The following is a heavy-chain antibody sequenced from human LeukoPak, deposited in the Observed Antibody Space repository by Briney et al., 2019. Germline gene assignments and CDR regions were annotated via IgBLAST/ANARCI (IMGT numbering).Heavy chain of an antibody. V-gene: IGHV4-38-2*01. CDR2: IYHSGST. CDR1: GYSISSGHY. CDR3: ARRHSNFGWFDP. J-gene: IGHJ5*02. Sequence: PSETLSLTCAVSGYSISSGHYWGWIRQPPGKGLEWIGNIYHSGSTYYNPSLKSRVTISVDTSKNQFSLKLSSVTAADTAVYYCARRHSNFGWFDPWGQGTLVAVSS. D-gene: IGHD4-11*01.